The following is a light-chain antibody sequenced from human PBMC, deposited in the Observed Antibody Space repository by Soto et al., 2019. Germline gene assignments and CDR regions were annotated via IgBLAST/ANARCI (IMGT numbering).Light chain of an antibody. J-gene: IGLJ1*01. V-gene: IGLV1-40*01. Sequence: QSVLTQPPSVSGAPGQRVTISCTGSSSNIGAGYDVHWYQQLPGTAPKLLIYRNSNRPSGVPDRFSGSKSGTSASLAITGLQAEDEADYYCGSYAGKNNYVFGSGTKLTVL. CDR1: SSNIGAGYD. CDR2: RNS. CDR3: GSYAGKNNYV.